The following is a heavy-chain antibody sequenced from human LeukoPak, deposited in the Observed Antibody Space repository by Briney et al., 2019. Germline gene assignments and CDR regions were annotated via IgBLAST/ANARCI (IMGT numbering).Heavy chain of an antibody. CDR3: ARVSDYGDGDY. J-gene: IGHJ4*02. CDR2: IYYSGST. CDR1: GGSISSGDYY. D-gene: IGHD4-17*01. V-gene: IGHV4-30-4*01. Sequence: PSESLSLTCTVSGGSISSGDYYWSWIRQPPGKGLEWIGYIYYSGSTYHNPSLKSRVTISVDTSKNQFSLKLSSVTAADTAVYYCARVSDYGDGDYWGQGTLVTVSS.